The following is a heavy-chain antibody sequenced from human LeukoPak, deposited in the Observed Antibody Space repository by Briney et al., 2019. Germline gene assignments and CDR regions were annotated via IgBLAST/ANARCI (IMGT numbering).Heavy chain of an antibody. CDR2: TYYRSKWYN. J-gene: IGHJ4*02. CDR1: GDSVTSSRAA. D-gene: IGHD2-21*02. CDR3: TRAGGDSWYFDY. Sequence: SQTLSLTCAISGDSVTSSRAAWNWIRQSPSRGLEWLGRTYYRSKWYNDYSVSVKSRIDINADTSKNQFSLQLNSVIPEDTAMYYCTRAGGDSWYFDYWGQGTLVTASS. V-gene: IGHV6-1*01.